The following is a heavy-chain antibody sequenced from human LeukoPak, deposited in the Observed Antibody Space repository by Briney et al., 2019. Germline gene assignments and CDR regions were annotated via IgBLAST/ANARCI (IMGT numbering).Heavy chain of an antibody. CDR3: ARGCSSTSCYYGGEFDY. J-gene: IGHJ4*02. D-gene: IGHD2-2*01. CDR1: GGSISSSSYY. V-gene: IGHV4-39*07. CDR2: IYYSGST. Sequence: PSETLSLTCTVSGGSISSSSYYWGWIRQPPGKGLEWIGSIYYSGSTYYNPSLKSRVTMSVDTSKNQFSLKLSSVTAADTAVYYCARGCSSTSCYYGGEFDYWGQGALVTVSS.